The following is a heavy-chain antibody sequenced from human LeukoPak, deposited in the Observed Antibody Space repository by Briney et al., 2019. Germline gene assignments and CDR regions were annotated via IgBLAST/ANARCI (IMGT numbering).Heavy chain of an antibody. J-gene: IGHJ4*02. D-gene: IGHD6-6*01. V-gene: IGHV3-23*01. CDR1: GFTFSSYA. CDR2: ISGSGGST. CDR3: ASRGSSRAKWDY. Sequence: GGSLRLSCAASGFTFSSYAMTWVRQAPGEGLEWVSAISGSGGSTNYADSVMGRFTISRDNSKNTLYLQMNSLRAEDTAIYYCASRGSSRAKWDYWGQGTLVTVSS.